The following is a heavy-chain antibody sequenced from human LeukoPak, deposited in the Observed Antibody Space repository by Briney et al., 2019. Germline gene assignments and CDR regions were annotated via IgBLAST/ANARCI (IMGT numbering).Heavy chain of an antibody. CDR1: GGSFSGYY. Sequence: SETLSLTCAVYGGSFSGYYWSWIRQSPGKGLEWIGEISHTGRTTYNPSLKSRVTISRDTSKNQFSLELNSVTAADTAVYYCARGVSLWFGELSSPGNFDFWGQGTLVTVSS. CDR3: ARGVSLWFGELSSPGNFDF. J-gene: IGHJ4*02. V-gene: IGHV4-34*01. CDR2: ISHTGRT. D-gene: IGHD3-10*01.